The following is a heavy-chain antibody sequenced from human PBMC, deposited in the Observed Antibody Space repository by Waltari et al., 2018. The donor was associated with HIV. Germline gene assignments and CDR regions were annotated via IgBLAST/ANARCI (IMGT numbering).Heavy chain of an antibody. CDR1: GFNFRSSW. Sequence: EVQLVESGGDLVQTGGSLRLSCAASGFNFRSSWMHWIRQIPGKGLVWVSHISTDGSDTSYLESVKGRFTISRDNAKNTLYLQMNSLRVEDTAIYYCTRDLSTYGHEFDYWGQGTLVTVAS. CDR2: ISTDGSDT. D-gene: IGHD3-16*01. V-gene: IGHV3-74*01. J-gene: IGHJ4*02. CDR3: TRDLSTYGHEFDY.